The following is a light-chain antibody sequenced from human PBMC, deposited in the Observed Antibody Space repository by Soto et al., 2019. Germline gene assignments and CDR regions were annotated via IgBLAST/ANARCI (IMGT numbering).Light chain of an antibody. CDR1: QSISSY. V-gene: IGKV1-9*01. J-gene: IGKJ5*01. CDR3: QQLNTLPFT. CDR2: EAS. Sequence: DIQMTQSPSSLSASVGGRVTITCRASQSISSYLNWYQQKPGKAPKLMIYEASTLQSGVPSRFSGSGSGTEFTLTISGLLPEDFATYHCQQLNTLPFTFGQGTQLEI.